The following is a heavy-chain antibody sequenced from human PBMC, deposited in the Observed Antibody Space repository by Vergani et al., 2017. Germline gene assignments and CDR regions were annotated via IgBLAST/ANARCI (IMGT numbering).Heavy chain of an antibody. V-gene: IGHV3-23*01. D-gene: IGHD2-2*02. CDR1: GFTFTAHG. J-gene: IGHJ4*02. Sequence: EVQLLESGGGSAQPGESLRLSCVSSGFTFTAHGLNWVRQAPGKGLEWVSGISGQNFRTHYADSVKGRFTISSDDSKNTVYLQINSLRAEDTAFYYCATIGYRRCGYYFDYWGQGILVTVSS. CDR2: ISGQNFRT. CDR3: ATIGYRRCGYYFDY.